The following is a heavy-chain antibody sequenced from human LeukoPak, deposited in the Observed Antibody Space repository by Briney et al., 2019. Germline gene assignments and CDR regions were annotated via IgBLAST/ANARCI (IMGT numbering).Heavy chain of an antibody. CDR2: IYYSGST. V-gene: IGHV4-59*08. Sequence: PSETLSLTCTVSGGSISSYYWSWIRQPPGKGLEWIGYIYYSGSTNYNPSLKSRVTISLDTSKNQFSLKLNSVTAADTAVYYCARTLLGRLFGYWGQGTLVTVSS. D-gene: IGHD2-8*02. CDR3: ARTLLGRLFGY. CDR1: GGSISSYY. J-gene: IGHJ4*02.